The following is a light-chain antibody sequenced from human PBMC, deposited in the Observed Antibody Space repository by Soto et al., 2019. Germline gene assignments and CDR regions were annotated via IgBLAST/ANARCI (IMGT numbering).Light chain of an antibody. J-gene: IGKJ1*01. CDR2: KVS. Sequence: DVQMTQSPSTLSASVGDRVTITCRASQNIDNWLAWYQQKLGKAPKLLIYKVSNLETGVPSRFSGGGSGTEFSLTISNLEPDDFATYHCQQYYTNSQASFGQGTKVEI. CDR1: QNIDNW. V-gene: IGKV1-5*03. CDR3: QQYYTNSQAS.